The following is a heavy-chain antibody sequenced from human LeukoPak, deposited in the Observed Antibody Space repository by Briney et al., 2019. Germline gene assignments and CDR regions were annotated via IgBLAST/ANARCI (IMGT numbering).Heavy chain of an antibody. Sequence: SETLSLTCTVSGGSISSYYWSWIRQPPGKGLEWIGYIYYSGSTNYNPSLKSRVTISVETSKNQFSLKLRSVTAADTAVYYRARVTGYMIEDYFDYWGQGTLVTVSS. J-gene: IGHJ4*02. CDR1: GGSISSYY. V-gene: IGHV4-59*01. CDR3: ARVTGYMIEDYFDY. CDR2: IYYSGST. D-gene: IGHD3-22*01.